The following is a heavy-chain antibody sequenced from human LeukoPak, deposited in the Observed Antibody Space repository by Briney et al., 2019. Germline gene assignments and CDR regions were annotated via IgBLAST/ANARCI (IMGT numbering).Heavy chain of an antibody. CDR2: ITWNSGSI. CDR3: ANSRITSQPPFY. CDR1: GFTFDDYA. Sequence: PGRSLRLSCAASGFTFDDYAMHWVRQAPGKGLEWVSGITWNSGSIAYADSVKGRFTISRDNTKNSLYLQMNSLRVEDTALYYCANSRITSQPPFYWGQGTLVTVSS. D-gene: IGHD1-14*01. V-gene: IGHV3-9*01. J-gene: IGHJ4*02.